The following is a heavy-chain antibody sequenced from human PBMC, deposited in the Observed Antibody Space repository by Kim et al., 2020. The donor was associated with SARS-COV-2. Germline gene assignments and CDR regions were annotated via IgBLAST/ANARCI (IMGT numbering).Heavy chain of an antibody. J-gene: IGHJ6*04. D-gene: IGHD5-18*01. CDR3: ARAGRLPLYYYYYGMDV. V-gene: IGHV4-39*07. CDR2: IYYSGST. Sequence: SETLSLTCTVSGGSISSSSYYWGWIRQPPGKGLEWIGSIYYSGSTYYNPSLKSRVTISVDTSKNQFSLKLSSVTAADTAVYYCARAGRLPLYYYYYGMDVWGKGTTVTVSS. CDR1: GGSISSSSYY.